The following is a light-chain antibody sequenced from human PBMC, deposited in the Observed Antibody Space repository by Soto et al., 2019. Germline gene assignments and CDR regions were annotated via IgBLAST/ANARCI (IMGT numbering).Light chain of an antibody. Sequence: EIELTQSPGTLSLSPGERATLSCRASQSVSSSYLAWYQQKPGQAPRLLIYGASSRATGIPDRFSGSGSGTDFTLTISSLQPDDFATYYCQQYNTYSTFGRGTKVDIK. J-gene: IGKJ1*01. CDR3: QQYNTYST. CDR2: GAS. V-gene: IGKV3-20*01. CDR1: QSVSSSY.